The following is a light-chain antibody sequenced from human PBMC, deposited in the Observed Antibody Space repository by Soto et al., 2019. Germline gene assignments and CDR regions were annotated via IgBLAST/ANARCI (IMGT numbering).Light chain of an antibody. Sequence: DIVMTQSPDSLAVSLGERATINCKSSQSVLSSSNNKNYLAWYQQKPGQPPKLLIYWASTRESGVPDRFSGSGSGTDFTLTIGSLQAEDVEVYYCQQYFSTPQTFGQGTKVDI. CDR2: WAS. V-gene: IGKV4-1*01. CDR1: QSVLSSSNNKNY. CDR3: QQYFSTPQT. J-gene: IGKJ1*01.